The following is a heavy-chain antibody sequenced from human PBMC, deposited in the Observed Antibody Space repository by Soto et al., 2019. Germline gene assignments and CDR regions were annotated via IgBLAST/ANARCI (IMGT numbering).Heavy chain of an antibody. CDR2: IYYSGST. J-gene: IGHJ4*02. CDR3: ARVSSGLWYFGY. CDR1: GGSISSYY. D-gene: IGHD6-19*01. V-gene: IGHV4-59*01. Sequence: QVQLQESGPGLVKPSETLSLTCTVSGGSISSYYWSWIRQPPGKGLEWIGYIYYSGSTNYNPSLKSRVTISINTSQNQFSLKRASVTAADTAVYYCARVSSGLWYFGYRGQGTLVTVSS.